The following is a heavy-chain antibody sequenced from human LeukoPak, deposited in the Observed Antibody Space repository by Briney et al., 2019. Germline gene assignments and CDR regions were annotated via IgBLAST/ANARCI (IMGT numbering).Heavy chain of an antibody. J-gene: IGHJ3*02. Sequence: GGSLRLSCAASGFAFTCCGMTWVRQAPGKGLEWVSGISGSGGRTYYADSVQGRFTISRGNSKNTLYLQMNSLRAEDTAVYYCARVRNDFWSGYYTGPNDAFDIWGQGTMVTVSS. CDR1: GFAFTCCG. CDR2: ISGSGGRT. V-gene: IGHV3-23*01. D-gene: IGHD3-3*01. CDR3: ARVRNDFWSGYYTGPNDAFDI.